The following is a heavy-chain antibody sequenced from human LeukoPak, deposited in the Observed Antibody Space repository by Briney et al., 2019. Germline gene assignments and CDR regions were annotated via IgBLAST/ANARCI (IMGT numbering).Heavy chain of an antibody. J-gene: IGHJ4*02. CDR3: ARWTQYSSSWYYDY. CDR1: GFTFSSYS. Sequence: GGSLRLSCAASGFTFSSYSMNWVRRAPGKGLEWVSSISSSSGYIYYADSVKGRFTISRDNAKNSLYLQMNSLRAEDTAVYYCARWTQYSSSWYYDYWGQGTLVTVSS. V-gene: IGHV3-21*01. D-gene: IGHD6-13*01. CDR2: ISSSSGYI.